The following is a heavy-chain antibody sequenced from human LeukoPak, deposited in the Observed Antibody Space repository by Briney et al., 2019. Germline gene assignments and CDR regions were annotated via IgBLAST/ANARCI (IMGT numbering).Heavy chain of an antibody. Sequence: PSETLSLTCAVYGGSFSGYYWSWIRQPPGKGLEWMGGINKRRSTTYNPSLKSRVTISVHTSKNQFSLKLSSVTAANTADYYCARGREDSYCFLGSLRYSSSYMDVWGKGTTVTVSS. CDR3: ARGREDSYCFLGSLRYSSSYMDV. J-gene: IGHJ6*03. V-gene: IGHV4-34*01. D-gene: IGHD1-26*01. CDR2: INKRRST. CDR1: GGSFSGYY.